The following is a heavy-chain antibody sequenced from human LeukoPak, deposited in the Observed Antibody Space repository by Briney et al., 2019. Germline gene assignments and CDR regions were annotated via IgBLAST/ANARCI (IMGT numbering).Heavy chain of an antibody. J-gene: IGHJ4*02. V-gene: IGHV4-39*01. CDR1: GGSISSYY. CDR3: ARHSPVGIFYFDY. Sequence: SETLSLTCTVSGGSISSYYWGWIRQPPGKGLEWIGSIYYSGSTYYNPSLKSRVTISVDTSKNQFSLKLGSVTAADTAVYYCARHSPVGIFYFDYWGQGTLVTVSS. CDR2: IYYSGST. D-gene: IGHD1-26*01.